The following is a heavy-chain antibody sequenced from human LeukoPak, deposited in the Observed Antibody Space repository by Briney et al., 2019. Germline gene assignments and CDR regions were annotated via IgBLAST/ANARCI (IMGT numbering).Heavy chain of an antibody. Sequence: PGGSLRLSCAASGFTLSSYGMNWVRQAPGEGLEWISYITSSSSTIHYADSVRGRFTISRDNAKNSLYLQMNSLRDEDTAVYYCTRDPNALDYWGQGTLVTVSS. CDR2: ITSSSSTI. V-gene: IGHV3-48*02. J-gene: IGHJ4*02. CDR1: GFTLSSYG. CDR3: TRDPNALDY.